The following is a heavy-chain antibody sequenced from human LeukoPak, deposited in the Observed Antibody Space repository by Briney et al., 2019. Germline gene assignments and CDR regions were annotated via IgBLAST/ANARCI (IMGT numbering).Heavy chain of an antibody. D-gene: IGHD4-17*01. CDR1: GGSMSSSTYY. J-gene: IGHJ5*02. CDR2: IYYSGST. V-gene: IGHV4-39*01. CDR3: ARTRYDDYGVTFDP. Sequence: PSETLSLTCSVSGGSMSSSTYYWGWIRQPPGKGLEWIGSIYYSGSTYYNPSLKSRVTISVDTSKNQLSLKLSSVTAADTAVYYCARTRYDDYGVTFDPWGQGTLVTVSS.